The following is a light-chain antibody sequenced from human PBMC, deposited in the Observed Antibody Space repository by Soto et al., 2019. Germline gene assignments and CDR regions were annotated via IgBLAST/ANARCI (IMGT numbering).Light chain of an antibody. V-gene: IGLV2-14*01. CDR3: TSYTSASTPYV. J-gene: IGLJ1*01. CDR2: DVY. Sequence: QLVLTQPASVSGSPGQSITISCVGTSSDVGRYTYVSWYQQYPGKAPKLIIYDVYNRPSGVSNRFSGSKSGNTASLTISGLQAEDEADYYCTSYTSASTPYVFGSGTKLTVL. CDR1: SSDVGRYTY.